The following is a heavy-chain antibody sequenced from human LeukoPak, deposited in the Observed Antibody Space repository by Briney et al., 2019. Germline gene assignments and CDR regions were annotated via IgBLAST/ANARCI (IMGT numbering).Heavy chain of an antibody. CDR1: GGSISSGSYY. CDR2: IYTSGST. J-gene: IGHJ3*02. D-gene: IGHD2-15*01. V-gene: IGHV4-61*02. CDR3: ARMVDCREAFDI. Sequence: NPSETLSLTCTVSGGSISSGSYYWSWIRQPAGKGLEWIGRIYTSGSTNYNPSLKSRVTISVDTSKNQFSLQLNSATPEDTAVYYCARMVDCREAFDIWGQGTMVTVSS.